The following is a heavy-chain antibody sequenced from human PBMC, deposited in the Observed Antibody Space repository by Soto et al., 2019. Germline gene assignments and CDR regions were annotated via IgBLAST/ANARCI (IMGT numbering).Heavy chain of an antibody. V-gene: IGHV1-69*02. CDR3: AFDVKTGVVYFDN. D-gene: IGHD2-21*01. CDR1: GGTFSTYT. J-gene: IGHJ4*02. Sequence: VQLVQSGAEVKKPGSSVKVSCKVSGGTFSTYTISWVRQAPGQGLEWMGRIIPLFGLPNHAQKFQGRVTITADNSKNTSYLEMTGLRSEDTAVYSCAFDVKTGVVYFDNWDQGTLVTVSS. CDR2: IIPLFGLP.